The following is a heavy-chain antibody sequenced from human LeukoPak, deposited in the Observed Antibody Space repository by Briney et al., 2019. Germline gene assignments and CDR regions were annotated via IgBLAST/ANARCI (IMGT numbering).Heavy chain of an antibody. J-gene: IGHJ3*02. Sequence: GGSLRLSCAASGFTFSTYSMNWVRQAPGKGLEWVSSTSSTSSYIFYADSVKGRFTISRDNAKNSLYLQMNSLRAGDTAVYYCARGGGGNGNDAFDIWGQGTMVTVSS. CDR2: TSSTSSYI. D-gene: IGHD4-23*01. CDR3: ARGGGGNGNDAFDI. V-gene: IGHV3-21*01. CDR1: GFTFSTYS.